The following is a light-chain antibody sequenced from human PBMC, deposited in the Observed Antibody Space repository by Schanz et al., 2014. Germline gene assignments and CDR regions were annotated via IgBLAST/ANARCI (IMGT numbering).Light chain of an antibody. CDR3: QQSYSTPPGT. CDR1: QNIATW. J-gene: IGKJ2*02. Sequence: DIQLTQSPSTLSASVGDRVTITCRASQNIATWLAWYQQKPGKAPKLLIYAASSLQSGVPSRFSGSGSGTDFTLTISSLQPEDFATYYCQQSYSTPPGTFGQGTKLEIK. V-gene: IGKV1-39*01. CDR2: AAS.